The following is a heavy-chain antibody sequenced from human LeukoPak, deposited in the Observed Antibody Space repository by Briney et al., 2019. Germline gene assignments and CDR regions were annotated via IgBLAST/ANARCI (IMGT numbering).Heavy chain of an antibody. J-gene: IGHJ4*02. V-gene: IGHV1-18*01. CDR3: AKDILRYCSGGSCYRIDY. CDR2: ISAFNGDT. Sequence: GASVKVSCKASGYTFASYGISWVRQAPGQGLEWMGWISAFNGDTNYAQNLQGRVTMTTDTSTRTAYMELGSLRSDDTAVYYCAKDILRYCSGGSCYRIDYWGQGTLVTVSS. CDR1: GYTFASYG. D-gene: IGHD2-15*01.